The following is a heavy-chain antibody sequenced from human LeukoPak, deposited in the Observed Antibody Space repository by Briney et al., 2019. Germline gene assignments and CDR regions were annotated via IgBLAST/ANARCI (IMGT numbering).Heavy chain of an antibody. V-gene: IGHV3-11*01. CDR3: ARGLTQILEWSSQFSAPFFDP. CDR2: ISSSGSTI. D-gene: IGHD3-3*01. J-gene: IGHJ5*02. CDR1: GFTFSDYY. Sequence: PGGSLRLSCAASGFTFSDYYMSWIRQAPGKGLEWVSYISSSGSTIYYADSVKGRFTISRDNAKNSLYLQMNSLRAEDTAVYYCARGLTQILEWSSQFSAPFFDPWGQGTLVTVSS.